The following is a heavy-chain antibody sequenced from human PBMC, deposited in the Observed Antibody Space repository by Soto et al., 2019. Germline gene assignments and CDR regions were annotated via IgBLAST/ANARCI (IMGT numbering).Heavy chain of an antibody. J-gene: IGHJ5*02. D-gene: IGHD3-3*01. CDR3: ARDGTYYDFWSGYNNWFDP. V-gene: IGHV1-69*01. CDR1: GGTLASSA. CDR2: IIPIFGRA. Sequence: VQVSWSSSGGTLASSAISCVQQAPGQGLEWMGGIIPIFGRANYAQKLQGRVTITADESTSTAYMELSSLRSEDTAVYYCARDGTYYDFWSGYNNWFDPWGQGNLVAFSS.